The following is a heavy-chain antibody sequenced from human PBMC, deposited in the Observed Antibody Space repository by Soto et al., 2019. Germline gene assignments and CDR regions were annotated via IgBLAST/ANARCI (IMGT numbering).Heavy chain of an antibody. J-gene: IGHJ4*02. CDR1: GFTFSSYG. D-gene: IGHD6-13*01. V-gene: IGHV3-33*01. CDR2: IWYDGSNK. CDR3: ARDSSGIADPPNYFDY. Sequence: GGSLRLSCAASGFTFSSYGMHWVRQAPGKGLEWVAVIWYDGSNKYYADSVKGRFTISRDNSKNTLYLQMNSLRAEDTAVYYCARDSSGIADPPNYFDYWGQGTLVTVSS.